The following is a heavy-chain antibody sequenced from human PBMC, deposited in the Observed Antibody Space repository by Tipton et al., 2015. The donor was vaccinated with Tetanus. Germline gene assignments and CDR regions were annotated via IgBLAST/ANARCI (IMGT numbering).Heavy chain of an antibody. V-gene: IGHV4-59*01. D-gene: IGHD1-14*01. J-gene: IGHJ4*02. CDR2: IFHSGST. CDR1: GGSMSNNY. CDR3: SGGTGDY. Sequence: GLVKPSETLSLTCTVAGGSMSNNYWSWIGQPPGKGLKWIAYIFHSGSTNYSPSLKMLIAISMDTSKNEISLKLSSVTSADATVYYCSGGTGDYWGQGTLVTVSS.